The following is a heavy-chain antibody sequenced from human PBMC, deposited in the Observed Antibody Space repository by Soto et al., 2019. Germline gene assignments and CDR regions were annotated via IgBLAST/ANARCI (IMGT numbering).Heavy chain of an antibody. D-gene: IGHD3-3*01. Sequence: SETLSLTCTVSGGSISSSSYYWGWIRQPPGKGLEWIGSIYYSGSTYYNPSLKSRVTISVDTSKNQFSLKLSSVTAADTAVYYCARQYDFWSGYLDSYYFDYWGQGTLVTVSS. V-gene: IGHV4-39*01. CDR1: GGSISSSSYY. CDR2: IYYSGST. CDR3: ARQYDFWSGYLDSYYFDY. J-gene: IGHJ4*02.